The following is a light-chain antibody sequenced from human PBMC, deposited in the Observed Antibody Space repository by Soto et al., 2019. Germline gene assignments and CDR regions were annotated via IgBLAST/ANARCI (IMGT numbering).Light chain of an antibody. CDR3: SSYTTSGAQV. Sequence: QSALTQPASVSGSPGQSITISCTGTSSDVGGYNYVSWYQQHPGKAPELMIYGVRTRHSGVSNRCSGSKSGNTASLTISGLEAEDEAGYYCSSYTTSGAQVFGGGTKLTVL. J-gene: IGLJ2*01. V-gene: IGLV2-14*03. CDR2: GVR. CDR1: SSDVGGYNY.